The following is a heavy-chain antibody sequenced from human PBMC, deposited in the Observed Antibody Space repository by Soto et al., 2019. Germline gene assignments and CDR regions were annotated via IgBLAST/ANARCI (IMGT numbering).Heavy chain of an antibody. CDR3: AHGQWEESRDDFRGWFDT. Sequence: QVQLVQSGAEVKKPGSSVKVSCKASAGTFSSYTISLVRQAPGQGLEWMGRIIPILGIANYAQKFQGRVTITADKSTSTAYMELSSLRSEDRAVYYCAHGQWEESRDDFRGWFDTWGQGTLVTVSS. J-gene: IGHJ5*02. CDR2: IIPILGIA. D-gene: IGHD1-26*01. V-gene: IGHV1-69*02. CDR1: AGTFSSYT.